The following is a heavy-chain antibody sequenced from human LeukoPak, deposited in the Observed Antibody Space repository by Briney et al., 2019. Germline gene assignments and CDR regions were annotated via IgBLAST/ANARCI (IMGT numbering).Heavy chain of an antibody. CDR3: ATVQNYYDSSGYTRNWFDP. J-gene: IGHJ5*02. V-gene: IGHV1-24*01. D-gene: IGHD3-22*01. CDR2: FDPEDGET. Sequence: GASVKVSCKVSGYTLTELSMHWVRQAPGKGLEWMGGFDPEDGETIYAQKFQGRVTMTEDTSTDTAYMELSSLRSEGTAVYYCATVQNYYDSSGYTRNWFDPWGQGTLVTVSS. CDR1: GYTLTELS.